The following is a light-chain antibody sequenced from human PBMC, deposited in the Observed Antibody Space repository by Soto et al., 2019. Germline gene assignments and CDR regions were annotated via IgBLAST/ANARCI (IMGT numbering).Light chain of an antibody. CDR3: CSYVGSDTYVI. Sequence: QSVLTQPASVSGSPGQSITISCTGTSSDIGSYTLVSWYQLYPGKAPKLIIYEVTKRPSGVSDRFSGSKSANTASLTISGLQAEDEAHYYCCSYVGSDTYVIFGGGTKVTVL. V-gene: IGLV2-23*02. J-gene: IGLJ2*01. CDR1: SSDIGSYTL. CDR2: EVT.